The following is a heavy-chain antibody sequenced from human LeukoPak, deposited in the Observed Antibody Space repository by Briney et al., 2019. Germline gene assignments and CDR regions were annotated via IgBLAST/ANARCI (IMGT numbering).Heavy chain of an antibody. Sequence: PGGSLRLSCAASGFTFSSYGMHWVRQAPGKGLEWVAFIRYDGSADSAKRRFTISRDNSKNTLYLQMNSLRAEDTAVYYCAKKGSGWDYWGQGTLVTVSS. CDR3: AKKGSGWDY. CDR1: GFTFSSYG. D-gene: IGHD6-19*01. J-gene: IGHJ4*02. CDR2: IRYDGS. V-gene: IGHV3-30*02.